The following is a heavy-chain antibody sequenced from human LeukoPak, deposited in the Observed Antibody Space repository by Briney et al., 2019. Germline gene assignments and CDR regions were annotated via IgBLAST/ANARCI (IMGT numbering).Heavy chain of an antibody. V-gene: IGHV1-18*01. CDR3: ARSNRPTIAAAEPGPIDP. CDR1: GYTFTSYG. Sequence: GASVKVSCKASGYTFTSYGISWVRQAPGQGLEWMGWISAYNGNTNYAQKLQGRVTMTTDTSTSTAYMELRSLRSEDTAVYYCARSNRPTIAAAEPGPIDPWGQGTLVTVSS. CDR2: ISAYNGNT. D-gene: IGHD6-13*01. J-gene: IGHJ5*02.